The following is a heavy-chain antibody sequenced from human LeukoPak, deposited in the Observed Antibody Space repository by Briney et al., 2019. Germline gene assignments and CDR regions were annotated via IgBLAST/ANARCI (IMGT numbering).Heavy chain of an antibody. J-gene: IGHJ4*02. CDR2: ISTSSIYI. V-gene: IGHV3-21*04. Sequence: GGSLRLSCVASGFTFGRYSMNWVRQAPGKGLEWVSSISTSSIYIYYADSVNGRFAISRDNAKNSLYLQINSLRAEDTALYYCVRGGELVGSYFDYWGPGTLVTVSS. CDR3: VRGGELVGSYFDY. CDR1: GFTFGRYS. D-gene: IGHD3-16*01.